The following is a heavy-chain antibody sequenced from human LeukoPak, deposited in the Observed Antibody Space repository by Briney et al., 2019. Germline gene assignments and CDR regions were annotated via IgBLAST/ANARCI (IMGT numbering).Heavy chain of an antibody. J-gene: IGHJ4*02. V-gene: IGHV3-23*01. CDR1: GFTFSSYA. Sequence: PGGSLRLSCAASGFTFSSYAMSWVRQAPGKGLEWVSAISGSGGSTYYADSVKGRFTISRDNATNSLYLQINSLRPEDMAFYYCARGVGDYCSGGSCYYFDSWGQGTLVTVSS. CDR2: ISGSGGST. D-gene: IGHD2-15*01. CDR3: ARGVGDYCSGGSCYYFDS.